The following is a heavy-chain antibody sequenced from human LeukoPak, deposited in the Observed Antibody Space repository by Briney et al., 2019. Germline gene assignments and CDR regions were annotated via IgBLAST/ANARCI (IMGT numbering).Heavy chain of an antibody. V-gene: IGHV1-8*01. Sequence: ASVKVSCKTSGYPFINYDINWVRQASGQGLEWMGWMRPNSGKTGYAQKFQGRITMTRNISISTASMELGSLRFDDTAVYFCARERGGQAGSYFPSWGQGALVTVSS. CDR2: MRPNSGKT. J-gene: IGHJ4*02. CDR3: ARERGGQAGSYFPS. D-gene: IGHD1-26*01. CDR1: GYPFINYD.